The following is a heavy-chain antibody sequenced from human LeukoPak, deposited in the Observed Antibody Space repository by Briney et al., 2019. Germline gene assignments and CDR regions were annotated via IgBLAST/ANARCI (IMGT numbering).Heavy chain of an antibody. Sequence: SETLSLTCTVSGGSISNWGWIRQPPGKGLEWIGSIYYSGTTYYNPSLKSRVTISADTSKNQFSLELSSVTAADTAVYYCARYCTSTSCFLKHVFDSWGQGTLVIVSS. CDR3: ARYCTSTSCFLKHVFDS. CDR2: IYYSGTT. CDR1: GGSISN. J-gene: IGHJ4*02. D-gene: IGHD2-2*01. V-gene: IGHV4-39*01.